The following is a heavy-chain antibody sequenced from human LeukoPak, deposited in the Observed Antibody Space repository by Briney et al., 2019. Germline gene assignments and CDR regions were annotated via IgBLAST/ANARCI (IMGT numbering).Heavy chain of an antibody. CDR1: GFTFSDYS. Sequence: PGGSLRLSCAASGFTFSDYSMSWIRQVPGKGLECVSYISSSSTYRNYADSVKGRFTISRDNAKNSLYLQMNTLRAEDTAVYYCAKALIAAAGTRRGLDVWGQGTTVTVSS. J-gene: IGHJ6*02. CDR3: AKALIAAAGTRRGLDV. CDR2: ISSSSTYR. V-gene: IGHV3-11*05. D-gene: IGHD6-13*01.